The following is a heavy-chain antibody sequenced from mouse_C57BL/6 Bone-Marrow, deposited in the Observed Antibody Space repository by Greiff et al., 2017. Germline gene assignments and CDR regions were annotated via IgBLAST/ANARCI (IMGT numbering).Heavy chain of an antibody. V-gene: IGHV1-55*01. Sequence: QVHVKQPGAELVKPGASVKMSCKASGYTFTSYWITWVKQRPGQGLEWIGDIYPTSGRTNYNEKFKSKALLTVDTSSNTAYMQLSSLPSEDSAVFYCARSGPLGRSFDYWGQGTTLTVSS. CDR1: GYTFTSYW. CDR3: ARSGPLGRSFDY. CDR2: IYPTSGRT. J-gene: IGHJ2*01. D-gene: IGHD4-1*01.